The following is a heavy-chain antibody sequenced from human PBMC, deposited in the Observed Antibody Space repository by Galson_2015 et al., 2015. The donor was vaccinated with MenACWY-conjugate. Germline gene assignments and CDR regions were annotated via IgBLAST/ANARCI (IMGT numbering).Heavy chain of an antibody. D-gene: IGHD3-22*01. CDR1: GFNFNMYS. Sequence: SLRLSCAASGFNFNMYSLHWIRQAPGKGLEWVAVISYDGKDKLYGDSVKGRFIILRDNSKNTVYLQMNSLRGEDTGVYFCARVGQERRTLLPNFDGWGQGTRVTASS. CDR2: ISYDGKDK. V-gene: IGHV3-30*01. CDR3: ARVGQERRTLLPNFDG. J-gene: IGHJ4*02.